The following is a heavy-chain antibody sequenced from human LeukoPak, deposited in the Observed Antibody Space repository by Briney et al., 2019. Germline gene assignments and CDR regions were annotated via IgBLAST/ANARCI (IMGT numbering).Heavy chain of an antibody. D-gene: IGHD3-22*01. CDR1: GYTFTSYG. V-gene: IGHV1-18*01. CDR2: ISAYNGNT. Sequence: GASVKVSCKASGYTFTSYGISWVRQAPGQGLEWMGWISAYNGNTNYAQKFQGRVTITADKSTSTAYMELSSLRSEDTAVYYCARISDYYDSSATGGDFDYWGQGTLVTVSS. J-gene: IGHJ4*02. CDR3: ARISDYYDSSATGGDFDY.